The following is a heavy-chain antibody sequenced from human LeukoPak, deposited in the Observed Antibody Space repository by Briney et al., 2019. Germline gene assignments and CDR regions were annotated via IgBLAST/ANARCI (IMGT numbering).Heavy chain of an antibody. J-gene: IGHJ4*02. CDR3: ASGRERSAY. CDR1: GFTVSSSS. CDR2: MDQDGSEK. Sequence: GGSLRLSCAASGFTVSSSSMSWVRQAPGKGLEWVANMDQDGSEKYYMESVKGRFTISRDNAKNSLYLQMNSLRADDTAVYFCASGRERSAYWSQGTLVTVSS. D-gene: IGHD1-26*01. V-gene: IGHV3-7*01.